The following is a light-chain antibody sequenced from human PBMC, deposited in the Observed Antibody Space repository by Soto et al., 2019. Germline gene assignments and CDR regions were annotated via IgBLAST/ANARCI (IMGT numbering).Light chain of an antibody. J-gene: IGKJ1*01. CDR1: QSVSSN. V-gene: IGKV3-15*01. CDR3: QQSNNWPPST. CDR2: RAS. Sequence: EIVMTQSPATLSVSPGERATLSCRASQSVSSNLAWYQQKPGQAPRLLIYRASTRATGIPPRFSGSGSGTEFTLTISSLQSEDFAVYYCQQSNNWPPSTFGQGTEVEIK.